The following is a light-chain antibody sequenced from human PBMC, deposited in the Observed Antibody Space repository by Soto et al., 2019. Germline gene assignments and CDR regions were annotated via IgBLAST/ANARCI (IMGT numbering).Light chain of an antibody. CDR3: QQSYTTPRT. V-gene: IGKV1-39*01. CDR2: GAS. CDR1: QSISSH. Sequence: DIQMTHSPSSLSASVGDRVTITCRASQSISSHLNWYQQKVGKAPKLLISGASSLESGVPSRFSGSGSGTDFTLTISSLQPEDFATYYCQQSYTTPRTFGQGTKVEIK. J-gene: IGKJ1*01.